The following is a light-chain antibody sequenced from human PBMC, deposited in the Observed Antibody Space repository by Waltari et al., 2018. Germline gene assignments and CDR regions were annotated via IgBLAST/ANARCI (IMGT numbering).Light chain of an antibody. Sequence: DIVMTQSPDSLAVSLGERATINCKSSQSLLYSSNNKNYLAWYQQKPGQSPKLLISWASTRQSGVPDRCRGSGSGTDFTLTISSLQAADVAVYYCQQYCDTLGEPTFGQGTKLEIK. J-gene: IGKJ2*01. V-gene: IGKV4-1*01. CDR3: QQYCDTLGEPT. CDR1: QSLLYSSNNKNY. CDR2: WAS.